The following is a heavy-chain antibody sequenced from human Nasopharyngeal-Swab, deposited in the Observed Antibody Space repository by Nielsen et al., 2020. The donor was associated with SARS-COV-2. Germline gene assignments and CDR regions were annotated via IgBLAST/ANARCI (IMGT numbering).Heavy chain of an antibody. Sequence: LETLSLTCTVSGGFINSYYWSWIRQPPRRGLEWIGYIYYSGSTNYNPSLKSRVTISLDTSKNQFSLKLSSVTAADSAVYYCARDTRRGGVDYWGQGTLVTVSS. J-gene: IGHJ4*02. D-gene: IGHD2-15*01. V-gene: IGHV4-59*01. CDR1: GGFINSYY. CDR2: IYYSGST. CDR3: ARDTRRGGVDY.